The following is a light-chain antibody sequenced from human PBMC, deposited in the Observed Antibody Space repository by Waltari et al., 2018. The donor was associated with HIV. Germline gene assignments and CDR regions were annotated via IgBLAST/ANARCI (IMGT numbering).Light chain of an antibody. V-gene: IGLV1-40*01. CDR3: QSYDSSLSAYVV. CDR1: SSHIGAGYD. CDR2: ANI. J-gene: IGLJ2*01. Sequence: QSVLTQPPSVSGAPGQRVTISCPGTSSHIGAGYDVSWYQHLPGTAPKLLIYANIRRPSGVPDRFSVSKSATSASLAITGLQAEDEADYFCQSYDSSLSAYVVFGGGTKLTVL.